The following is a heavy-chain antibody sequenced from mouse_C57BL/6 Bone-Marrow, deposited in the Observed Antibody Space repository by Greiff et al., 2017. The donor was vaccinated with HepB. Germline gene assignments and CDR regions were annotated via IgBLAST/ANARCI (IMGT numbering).Heavy chain of an antibody. J-gene: IGHJ2*01. CDR1: GYTFTSYW. CDR3: ARSTTVVYFDY. Sequence: QVQLQQPGAELVKPGASVKLSCKASGYTFTSYWMHWVKQRPGRGLEWIGEIYPRSGNTYYNEKFKGKATLTADKSSSTAYMELRSLTSEDSAVYFCARSTTVVYFDYWGQGTTLTVSS. CDR2: IYPRSGNT. V-gene: IGHV1-81*01. D-gene: IGHD1-1*01.